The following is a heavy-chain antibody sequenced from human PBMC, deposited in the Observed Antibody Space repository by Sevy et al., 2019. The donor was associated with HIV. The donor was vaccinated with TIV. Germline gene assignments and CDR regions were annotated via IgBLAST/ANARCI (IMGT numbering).Heavy chain of an antibody. CDR2: IYSDGRT. Sequence: GGSLRLSCAASGFTFNFHGMHWVRQAPGKGLEWVSNIYSDGRTYYADSVRGRFTISRDTSKNTVYLEMKSLRAEDTAVYYCTREDIVLGEDNYYGMDVWGHGTTVTVSS. D-gene: IGHD2-15*01. V-gene: IGHV3-NL1*01. CDR1: GFTFNFHG. J-gene: IGHJ6*02. CDR3: TREDIVLGEDNYYGMDV.